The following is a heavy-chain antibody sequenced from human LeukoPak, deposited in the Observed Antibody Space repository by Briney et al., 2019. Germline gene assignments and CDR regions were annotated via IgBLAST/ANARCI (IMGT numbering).Heavy chain of an antibody. CDR2: ISYDGSNK. J-gene: IGHJ6*03. Sequence: GGSLRLSCAASGFTFSSYAMHWVRQAPGKGLEWVAVISYDGSNKYYADSVKGRFTISRDNSKNTLYLRMNSLRAEDTAVYYCARDALTSKRGKGYYYYYMDVWGKGTTVTVSS. D-gene: IGHD3-10*01. V-gene: IGHV3-30*04. CDR3: ARDALTSKRGKGYYYYYMDV. CDR1: GFTFSSYA.